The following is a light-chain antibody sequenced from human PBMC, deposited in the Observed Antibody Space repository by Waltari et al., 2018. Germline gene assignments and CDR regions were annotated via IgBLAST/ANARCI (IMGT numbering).Light chain of an antibody. Sequence: QLVLTQSPSASASLGASVKLPCTLRRGHSSNIIAWHQQQPEKGPRYWMKVNSDGSHSKGDEIPDLFSGSSSGAERYLTISSLQSEDEADYYCQTGGHGTWVFGGGTKLTVL. CDR1: RGHSSNI. J-gene: IGLJ3*02. CDR2: VNSDGSH. CDR3: QTGGHGTWV. V-gene: IGLV4-69*01.